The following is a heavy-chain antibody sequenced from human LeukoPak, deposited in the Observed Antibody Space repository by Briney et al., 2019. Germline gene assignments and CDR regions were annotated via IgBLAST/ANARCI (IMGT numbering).Heavy chain of an antibody. CDR2: ISSNGATT. CDR1: GFTFNRFY. J-gene: IGHJ5*02. D-gene: IGHD6-6*01. V-gene: IGHV3-64D*06. Sequence: GGSLRLSCSASGFTFNRFYLHWVRQAPGKGLEFVSHISSNGATTYYADSVKGRFTISRDNSKNTLYLQMSSLRADDTAVYYCVKDRSIAAPNNDFFDPWGQGALVTVSS. CDR3: VKDRSIAAPNNDFFDP.